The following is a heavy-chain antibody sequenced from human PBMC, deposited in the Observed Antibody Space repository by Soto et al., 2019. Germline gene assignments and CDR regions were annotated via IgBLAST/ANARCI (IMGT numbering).Heavy chain of an antibody. Sequence: EVQLLESGGGLGQPGGSLRLSCEASGFTFSSYAMSWGRQAPGKGLEWVAGISGSGGSTYYADSGRGRFTISRDNSKNTVYLQVNSLRVEDRAVYYCAKRMYNDMRSGMDVWGQGTTVTVSS. CDR1: GFTFSSYA. J-gene: IGHJ6*02. CDR2: ISGSGGST. CDR3: AKRMYNDMRSGMDV. D-gene: IGHD1-1*01. V-gene: IGHV3-23*01.